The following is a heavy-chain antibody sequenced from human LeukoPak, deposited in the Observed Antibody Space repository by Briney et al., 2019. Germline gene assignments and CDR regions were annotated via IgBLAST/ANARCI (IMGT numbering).Heavy chain of an antibody. D-gene: IGHD2-15*01. J-gene: IGHJ4*02. V-gene: IGHV3-23*01. CDR2: VSGSGGST. CDR1: GFTFSSYA. CDR3: PVVAAWGYYFDY. Sequence: GGSLRLSCAASGFTFSSYAMSWVRQAPGKGLEWVSAVSGSGGSTYYADSVKGRFTISRDNSKNTLYLQMNSLRAEDTAVYYCPVVAAWGYYFDYWGQGTLVTVSS.